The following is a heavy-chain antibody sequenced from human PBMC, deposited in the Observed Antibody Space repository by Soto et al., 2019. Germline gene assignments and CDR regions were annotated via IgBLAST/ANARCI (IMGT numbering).Heavy chain of an antibody. J-gene: IGHJ4*02. CDR3: AGGGFGVARDY. CDR2: IYHSGST. CDR1: GGSISSGGYS. D-gene: IGHD3-3*01. V-gene: IGHV4-30-2*01. Sequence: QLQLQESGSGLVKPSQTLSLTCAVSGGSISSGGYSWSWIRQPPGKGLEWIGYIYHSGSTDYNPSLKRRVTISVDRSKNQFSLKLSSVTAGDTAVYYCAGGGFGVARDYWGQGTLVTVSS.